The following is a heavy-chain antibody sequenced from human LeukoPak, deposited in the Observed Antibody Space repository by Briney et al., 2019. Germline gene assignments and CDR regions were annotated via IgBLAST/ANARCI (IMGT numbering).Heavy chain of an antibody. CDR3: ARHAPTGTPTIFDY. Sequence: PSETLSLTCTVSGVSISSYYWSWIRQPPGKGLEWIGYIYTSGDTNYNPSLKSRVTISGDTSKNQFSLQLSSVTAADTDFYYCARHAPTGTPTIFDYWGQGTLVTVSS. J-gene: IGHJ4*02. CDR2: IYTSGDT. V-gene: IGHV4-4*09. D-gene: IGHD1-1*01. CDR1: GVSISSYY.